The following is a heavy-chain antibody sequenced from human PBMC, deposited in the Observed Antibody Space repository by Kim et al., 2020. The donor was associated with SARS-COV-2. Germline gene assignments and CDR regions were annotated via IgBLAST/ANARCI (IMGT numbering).Heavy chain of an antibody. Sequence: GGSLRLSCAASGFTFSSYGMHWVRQAPGKGLEWVAVIWCDGSNKYYADSVKGRFTISRDNSKNTLYLQMNSLRAEDTAVYYCAREGGYSYGSFDYWGQGTLVTVSS. V-gene: IGHV3-33*01. CDR3: AREGGYSYGSFDY. CDR2: IWCDGSNK. D-gene: IGHD5-18*01. J-gene: IGHJ4*02. CDR1: GFTFSSYG.